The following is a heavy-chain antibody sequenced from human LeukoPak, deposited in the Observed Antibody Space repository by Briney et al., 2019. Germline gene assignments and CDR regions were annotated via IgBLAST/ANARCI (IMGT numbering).Heavy chain of an antibody. V-gene: IGHV1-2*04. J-gene: IGHJ6*02. CDR1: GYTFTSYY. CDR3: ARDTVPSGIAAAGEFSPGSGSGMDV. D-gene: IGHD6-13*01. CDR2: INPNSGGT. Sequence: ASVKVSCKASGYTFTSYYMHWVRQAPGQGLEWMGWINPNSGGTNYAQKFQGWVTMTRDTSISTAYMELSRLRSDDTAVYYCARDTVPSGIAAAGEFSPGSGSGMDVWGQGTTVTVSS.